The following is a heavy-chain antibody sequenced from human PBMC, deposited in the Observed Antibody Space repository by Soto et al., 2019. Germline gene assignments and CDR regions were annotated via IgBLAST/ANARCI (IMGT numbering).Heavy chain of an antibody. J-gene: IGHJ4*02. CDR3: AKDLCSGGSCHYFDY. D-gene: IGHD2-15*01. V-gene: IGHV3-30*18. CDR2: ISYDGSNK. Sequence: GGSLRLSCAASGFTFSSYGMHWVRQAPGKGLEWVAVISYDGSNKYYADSVKGRFTISRDNSKNTLYLQMNSLRAEDTAVYYCAKDLCSGGSCHYFDYWGLGTLVTVS. CDR1: GFTFSSYG.